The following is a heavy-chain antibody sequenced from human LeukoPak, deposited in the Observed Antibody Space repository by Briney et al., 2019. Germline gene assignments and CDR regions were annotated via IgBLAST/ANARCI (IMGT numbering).Heavy chain of an antibody. J-gene: IGHJ5*02. CDR2: IKQDGSET. CDR1: GFSFSNYW. Sequence: GGSLRLSCAASGFSFSNYWMSWVRQAPGKGLGWVANIKQDGSETYYGDSVKGRFTISRDNAKNSLYLLMNSLRAGDTAVYYCARVGLGVGSGRKASGFDPWGQGTLVTVSS. D-gene: IGHD3-10*01. CDR3: ARVGLGVGSGRKASGFDP. V-gene: IGHV3-7*01.